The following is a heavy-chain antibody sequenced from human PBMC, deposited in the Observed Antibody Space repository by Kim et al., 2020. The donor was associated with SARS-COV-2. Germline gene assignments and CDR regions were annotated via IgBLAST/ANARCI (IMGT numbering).Heavy chain of an antibody. D-gene: IGHD1-1*01. CDR2: GDSA. V-gene: IGHV3-64D*06. J-gene: IGHJ4*02. Sequence: GDSAYSADSVKGRFTRSRDSSKNTLYLQMTNLRGDDTAVYFCVRDYAGPDYWGQGTLVTVSS. CDR3: VRDYAGPDY.